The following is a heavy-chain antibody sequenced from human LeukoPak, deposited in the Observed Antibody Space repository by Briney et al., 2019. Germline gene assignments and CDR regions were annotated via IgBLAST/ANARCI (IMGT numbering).Heavy chain of an antibody. CDR1: GGSFSGYY. J-gene: IGHJ6*03. CDR2: FNHSGIT. Sequence: PSETLSLTCAVYGGSFSGYYWSWIRQPPGKRLEWIGEFNHSGITNYNPSLKSRVSISVDTSKNTFSLKQSSVSAPGTALYYRARVGYCSSTGCYEDMDVWGKGTTVTVSS. V-gene: IGHV4-34*01. CDR3: ARVGYCSSTGCYEDMDV. D-gene: IGHD2-2*01.